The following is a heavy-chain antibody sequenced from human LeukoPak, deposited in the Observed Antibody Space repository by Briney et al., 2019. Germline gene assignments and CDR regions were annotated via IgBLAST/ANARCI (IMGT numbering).Heavy chain of an antibody. CDR3: ARHMGLGYSYGYPYFDY. Sequence: SETLSLTCTVSGGSISSYYWSWIRQPPGKGLEWIGYIYYSGSTNYNPSLKSRVTISVDASKNQFSLKLSSVTAADTAVYYCARHMGLGYSYGYPYFDYWGQGTLVTVSS. J-gene: IGHJ4*02. V-gene: IGHV4-59*08. CDR2: IYYSGST. D-gene: IGHD5-18*01. CDR1: GGSISSYY.